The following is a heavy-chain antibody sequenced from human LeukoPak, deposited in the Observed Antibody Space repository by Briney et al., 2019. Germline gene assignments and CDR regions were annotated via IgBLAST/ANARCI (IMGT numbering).Heavy chain of an antibody. CDR1: GGSISSYY. CDR3: ARGYGWDYDILTDEEYYFDY. V-gene: IGHV4-59*01. D-gene: IGHD3-9*01. CDR2: IYYSGST. Sequence: PSETLSLTCTVSGGSISSYYWSWIRQPAGKGLEWIGYIYYSGSTNYNPSLKSRVTISVDTSKNQFSLKLSSVTAADTAVYYCARGYGWDYDILTDEEYYFDYWGQGTLVTVSS. J-gene: IGHJ4*02.